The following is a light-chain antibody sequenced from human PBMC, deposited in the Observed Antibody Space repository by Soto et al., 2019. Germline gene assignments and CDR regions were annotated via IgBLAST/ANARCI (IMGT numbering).Light chain of an antibody. J-gene: IGLJ2*01. CDR3: TSYAGSNTYLV. Sequence: QSALTQPPSASASPGQSVTISCTGSSSDVGGYNYVSWYQHHPGKAPKLMIYEVIKRPSGVPDRFSGSKSGNTASLTVSGLQAEDEADYYCTSYAGSNTYLVFGGGTKVTV. CDR2: EVI. CDR1: SSDVGGYNY. V-gene: IGLV2-8*01.